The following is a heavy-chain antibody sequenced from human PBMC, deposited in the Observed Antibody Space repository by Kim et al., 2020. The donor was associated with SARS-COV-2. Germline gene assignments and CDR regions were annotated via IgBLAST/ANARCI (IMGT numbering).Heavy chain of an antibody. CDR3: AREVGSSWPPYYYYGMDV. V-gene: IGHV3-30*01. D-gene: IGHD6-13*01. J-gene: IGHJ6*02. Sequence: KGRFTISRDNSKNTLYLQMNSLRAEDTAVYYCAREVGSSWPPYYYYGMDVWGQGTTVTVSS.